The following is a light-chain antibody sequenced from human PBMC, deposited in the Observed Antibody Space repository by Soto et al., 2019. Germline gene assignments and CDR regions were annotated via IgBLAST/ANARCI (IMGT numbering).Light chain of an antibody. J-gene: IGKJ2*01. V-gene: IGKV3-20*01. CDR2: GAS. Sequence: EIVLTQSPGTLSLSPGERATLSCRASQSVSSNYLAWYQQKPGQTPRLLIYGASSRATDIPDSFSGSGSGTDFTLTISRLEPEDFAVYYCQQYGSSPYTFGQGTKLEIK. CDR1: QSVSSNY. CDR3: QQYGSSPYT.